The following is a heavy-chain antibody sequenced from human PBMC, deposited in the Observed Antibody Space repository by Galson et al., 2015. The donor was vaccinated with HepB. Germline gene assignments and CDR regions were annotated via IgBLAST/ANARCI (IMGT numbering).Heavy chain of an antibody. J-gene: IGHJ4*02. Sequence: SLRLSCAASGFTFTGYAMNWVRQAPGRGLEWIASISSGSMYIYYADSMKGRVTISRDNARNSLYLQLNSLRVEDTAVYYCTRGFHYYSDKLNDYWGQGTLVTVSS. CDR2: ISSGSMYI. V-gene: IGHV3-21*01. CDR1: GFTFTGYA. D-gene: IGHD3-10*01. CDR3: TRGFHYYSDKLNDY.